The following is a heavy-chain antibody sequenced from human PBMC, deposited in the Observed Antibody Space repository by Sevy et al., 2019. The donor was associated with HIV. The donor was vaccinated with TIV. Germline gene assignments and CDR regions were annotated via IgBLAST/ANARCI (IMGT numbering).Heavy chain of an antibody. J-gene: IGHJ4*02. CDR2: ISSSGGST. Sequence: GGSLRLSCAASGFTFSSYAMTWVRQAPGKGLEWVSVISSSGGSTYYADSVKGRFTISRDNSKNTLYLQMNSLGADDTAVYYCAKVGRNGDRFDYWGQGTLVTVSS. V-gene: IGHV3-23*01. CDR3: AKVGRNGDRFDY. D-gene: IGHD4-17*01. CDR1: GFTFSSYA.